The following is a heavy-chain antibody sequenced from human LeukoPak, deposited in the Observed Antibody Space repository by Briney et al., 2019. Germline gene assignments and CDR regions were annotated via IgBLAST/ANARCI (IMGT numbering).Heavy chain of an antibody. CDR3: AVNYGDYVSSAFDI. CDR1: GGSFSGYF. CDR2: INRSGST. V-gene: IGHV4-34*01. J-gene: IGHJ3*02. D-gene: IGHD4-17*01. Sequence: KPSETLSLTCAIYGGSFSGYFWSWFRQPPGKGLEWIGEINRSGSTNYNSSLSLKSRVTISVDTSKNQFSLKLSSVTAADTAVYYCAVNYGDYVSSAFDIWGQGTMVTVSS.